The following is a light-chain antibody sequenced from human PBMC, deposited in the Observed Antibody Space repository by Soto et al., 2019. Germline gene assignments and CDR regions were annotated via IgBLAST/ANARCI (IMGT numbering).Light chain of an antibody. CDR1: QSVSSY. Sequence: EIVLTQSPATLSLSPGERATLSCRASQSVSSYLAWYQQKPGQAPRLLIYDASNRATGIPVRFSGSGSGTDFTLTISSLGPEDFAVYYCQERGNSPRGTLGQGTKLEIK. V-gene: IGKV3-11*01. CDR2: DAS. CDR3: QERGNSPRGT. J-gene: IGKJ2*02.